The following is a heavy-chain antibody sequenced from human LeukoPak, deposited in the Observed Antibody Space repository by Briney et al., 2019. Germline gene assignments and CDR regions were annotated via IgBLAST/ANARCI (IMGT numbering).Heavy chain of an antibody. Sequence: GGSLRLSCAASGFTVSSNYMSWVRQAPGKGLEWVSVIYSGGSTYYADSVKGRFTISRDNSKNTLYLQMNSLRAEDTAVYYCAKAGFTSGYDAFDIWGQGTMVTVSS. CDR2: IYSGGST. V-gene: IGHV3-53*01. CDR3: AKAGFTSGYDAFDI. D-gene: IGHD6-19*01. CDR1: GFTVSSNY. J-gene: IGHJ3*02.